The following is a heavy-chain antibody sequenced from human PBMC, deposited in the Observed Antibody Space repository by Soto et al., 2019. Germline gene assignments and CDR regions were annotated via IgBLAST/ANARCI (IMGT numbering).Heavy chain of an antibody. Sequence: GGSLRLSCAASGFTFSSYWMSWVRQAPGKGLEWVANIKQDGSEKYYVDSVKGRFTISRDNAKNSLYLQMNSLRAEDTAVYYCARDRELWGGGQWLAVDYYYYYGMDVWGQGTTVTVSS. V-gene: IGHV3-7*05. CDR1: GFTFSSYW. D-gene: IGHD6-19*01. J-gene: IGHJ6*02. CDR3: ARDRELWGGGQWLAVDYYYYYGMDV. CDR2: IKQDGSEK.